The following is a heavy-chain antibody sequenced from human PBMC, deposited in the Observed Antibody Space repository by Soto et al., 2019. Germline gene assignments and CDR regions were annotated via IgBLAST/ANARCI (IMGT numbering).Heavy chain of an antibody. D-gene: IGHD2-15*01. J-gene: IGHJ3*01. CDR1: GYTFTGYY. CDR3: ARGYCSGGSDYSRLYSFDV. CDR2: INPNSGGT. Sequence: ASVQGSCKAAGYTFTGYYMHWVRQAPGQGLEWMGWINPNSGGTNYAQKFQGWVTMTRHTSISTASMELSRLTSDDTAVYYCARGYCSGGSDYSRLYSFDVWGQGTMVTVSS. V-gene: IGHV1-2*04.